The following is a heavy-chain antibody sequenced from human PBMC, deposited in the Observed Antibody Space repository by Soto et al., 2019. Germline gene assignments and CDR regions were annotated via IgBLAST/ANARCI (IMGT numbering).Heavy chain of an antibody. D-gene: IGHD3-3*01. CDR2: INHSGST. CDR3: ARHNPTRITIFGVVYYYYYMDV. V-gene: IGHV4-34*01. CDR1: GGSFSGYY. J-gene: IGHJ6*03. Sequence: PSETLSLTCAVYGGSFSGYYWSWIRQPPGKGLEWIGEINHSGSTNYNPSLKSRVTISVDTSKNQFSLKLSSVTAADTAVHYCARHNPTRITIFGVVYYYYYMDVWGKGTTVTVSS.